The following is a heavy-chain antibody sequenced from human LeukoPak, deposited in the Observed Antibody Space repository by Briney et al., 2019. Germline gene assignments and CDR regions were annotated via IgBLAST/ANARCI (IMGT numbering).Heavy chain of an antibody. CDR3: AKDRTVGASYWYFDL. D-gene: IGHD1-26*01. Sequence: PGGSLRLSCAASGFTVSSNYMNWVRQAPGKGLEWVSVIYSGGSTFYADSVKGRFTISRDNSRNTLFLHMNTLRAEDTAIYYCAKDRTVGASYWYFDLWGRGTLVTVSS. CDR2: IYSGGST. J-gene: IGHJ2*01. CDR1: GFTVSSNY. V-gene: IGHV3-53*01.